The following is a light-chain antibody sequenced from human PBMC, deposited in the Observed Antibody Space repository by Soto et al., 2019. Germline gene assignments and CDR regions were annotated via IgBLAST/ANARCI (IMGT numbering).Light chain of an antibody. CDR3: SSYTTSNTYV. CDR2: DVS. J-gene: IGLJ1*01. CDR1: SSDVGSNNR. V-gene: IGLV2-18*02. Sequence: QSALTQPPSVSGSPGQSVAISCTGTSSDVGSNNRVSWYQQPPGSAPKLIIYDVSNRPSGIPARFSGSKSANTASLTISGLQTEDEADYYCSSYTTSNTYVFGTGTKVTVL.